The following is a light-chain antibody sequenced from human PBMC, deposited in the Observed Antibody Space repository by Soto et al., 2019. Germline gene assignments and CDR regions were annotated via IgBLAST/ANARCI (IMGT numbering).Light chain of an antibody. CDR2: DTT. CDR3: QQYVNLPYT. CDR1: QDLTNF. J-gene: IGKJ2*01. V-gene: IGKV1-33*01. Sequence: DIQMTQSPTSLAASVGDRVTISCQASQDLTNFLNWYQQKPGEAPKLLIYDTTTLEEGVTSRFSGGGSGTDFTFTINGLQPEDAAIYSCQQYVNLPYTFGQGTKLEIK.